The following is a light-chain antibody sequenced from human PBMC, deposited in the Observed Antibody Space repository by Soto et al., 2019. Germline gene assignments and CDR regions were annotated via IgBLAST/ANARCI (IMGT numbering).Light chain of an antibody. CDR2: GAS. CDR3: QQYGSSPGT. V-gene: IGKV3-20*01. Sequence: EIVLTQSPCTLSLSPGDRATLSCRASQRVSSSYLAWYQQKPGQAPRLLIYGASSRATGIPDRFSGSGSGTDFTLTISRLEPEDFAMYYCQQYGSSPGTFGQGTKVDIK. CDR1: QRVSSSY. J-gene: IGKJ1*01.